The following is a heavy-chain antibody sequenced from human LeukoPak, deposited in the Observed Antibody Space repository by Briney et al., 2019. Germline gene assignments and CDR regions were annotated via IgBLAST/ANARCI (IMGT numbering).Heavy chain of an antibody. CDR3: AKERRYYDSSGYYYFVGFDP. CDR2: ISWNSGSI. D-gene: IGHD3-22*01. J-gene: IGHJ5*02. Sequence: PGRSLRLSCAASGFTFDDYAMHWVRQAPGKGLEWVSGISWNSGSIGYADSVKGRFTISRDNAKNSLYLQMNSLRAEDTALYYCAKERRYYDSSGYYYFVGFDPWGQGTLVTVSS. CDR1: GFTFDDYA. V-gene: IGHV3-9*01.